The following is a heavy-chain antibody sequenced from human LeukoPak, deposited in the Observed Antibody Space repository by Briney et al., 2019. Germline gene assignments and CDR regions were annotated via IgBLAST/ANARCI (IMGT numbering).Heavy chain of an antibody. CDR3: AGLPITTYYDILTGLAPYDY. D-gene: IGHD3-9*01. J-gene: IGHJ4*02. CDR2: ISSSSSYI. CDR1: GFTFSSYS. V-gene: IGHV3-21*01. Sequence: GGSLRLSCAASGFTFSSYSMNWVRQAPGKGLEWVSSISSSSSYIYYADSVKGRFTISRDNAKNSLHLQMNSLRAEDTAVYYCAGLPITTYYDILTGLAPYDYWGQGTLVTVSS.